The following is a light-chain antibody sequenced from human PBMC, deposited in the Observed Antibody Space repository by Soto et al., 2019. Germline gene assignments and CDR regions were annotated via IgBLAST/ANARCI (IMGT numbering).Light chain of an antibody. J-gene: IGKJ4*01. V-gene: IGKV1-33*01. Sequence: DIQMTQSPSSLSASVGDRVTITCQASRDISNYLNWYQQKPGKAPKLLIYDASNLETGVPSRFSGSGSGTDFTFTISSPQPEDISTYYCQQYDNLLLTFGGGTKVEIK. CDR1: RDISNY. CDR3: QQYDNLLLT. CDR2: DAS.